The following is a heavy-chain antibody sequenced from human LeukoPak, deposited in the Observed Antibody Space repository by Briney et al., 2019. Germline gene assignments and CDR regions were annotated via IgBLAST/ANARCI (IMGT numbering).Heavy chain of an antibody. J-gene: IGHJ6*03. V-gene: IGHV4-39*07. Sequence: SETLSLTCSVSGGSTRSGRHHWAWVRQPPGKGLEFIGSLDESGRPYYNAPLKSRVTISEDSSGKQFSLNLSSVTAADTAVYYCARAPMTTVNYYYYMDVWGKGTTVTVSS. D-gene: IGHD4-17*01. CDR1: GGSTRSGRHH. CDR2: LDESGRP. CDR3: ARAPMTTVNYYYYMDV.